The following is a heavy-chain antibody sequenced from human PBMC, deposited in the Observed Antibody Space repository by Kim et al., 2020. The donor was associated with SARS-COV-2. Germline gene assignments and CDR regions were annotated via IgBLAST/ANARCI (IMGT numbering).Heavy chain of an antibody. J-gene: IGHJ6*01. Sequence: GGSLRLSCVTSGFTFNDDAMHWVRHAPGKGLEGVSGISWNGVNIGYADSLKGRSIISRDNAKKSAYLEIDSLRAEDTALYYCSKGHGGSVYYYGLDVWG. CDR2: ISWNGVNI. D-gene: IGHD3-10*01. V-gene: IGHV3-9*01. CDR3: SKGHGGSVYYYGLDV. CDR1: GFTFNDDA.